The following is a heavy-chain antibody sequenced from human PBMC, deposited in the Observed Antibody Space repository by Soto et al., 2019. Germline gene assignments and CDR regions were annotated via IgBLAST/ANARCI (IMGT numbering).Heavy chain of an antibody. CDR2: ISGSGGST. CDR1: GFTFSSYA. V-gene: IGHV3-23*01. D-gene: IGHD6-13*01. J-gene: IGHJ4*02. Sequence: GGSLRLSCAASGFTFSSYAMSWFRQAPGKGLEWVSAISGSGGSTYYADSVKGRFTISRDNSKNTLYLQMNSLRAEDTAVYYCAKSPVVGSSSWYNYWGQGTLVTVSS. CDR3: AKSPVVGSSSWYNY.